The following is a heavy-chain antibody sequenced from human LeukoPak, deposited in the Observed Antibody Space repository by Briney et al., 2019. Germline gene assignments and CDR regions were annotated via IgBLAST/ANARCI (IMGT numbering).Heavy chain of an antibody. CDR3: ARGTRGTMVRGVIRYFDY. J-gene: IGHJ4*02. CDR1: GYTFTSYD. Sequence: ASVKVSCKASGYTFTSYDINWVRQATGQGLEWMGWMNPNSGNTGYAQKFQGRVTITRNTSISTAYMELSSLRSEDTAVYYCARGTRGTMVRGVIRYFDYWGQGTLVTVSS. D-gene: IGHD3-10*01. CDR2: MNPNSGNT. V-gene: IGHV1-8*03.